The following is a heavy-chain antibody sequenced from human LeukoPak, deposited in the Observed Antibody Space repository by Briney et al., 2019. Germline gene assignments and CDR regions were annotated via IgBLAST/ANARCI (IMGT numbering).Heavy chain of an antibody. CDR3: ARGYSSSWYSLSY. CDR1: GYTFTSYA. V-gene: IGHV1-3*01. D-gene: IGHD6-13*01. CDR2: INAGNGNT. Sequence: ASVKVSCKASGYTFTSYAMHWVRQAPGKRLEWMGWINAGNGNTKYSQKFQGRVTITRDTSASTAYMELSSLRSEDTAVYYCARGYSSSWYSLSYWGQGTLVTVSS. J-gene: IGHJ4*02.